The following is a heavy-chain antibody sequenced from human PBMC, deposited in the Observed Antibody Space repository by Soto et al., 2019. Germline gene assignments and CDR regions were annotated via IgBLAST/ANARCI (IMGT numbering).Heavy chain of an antibody. Sequence: EVQLLESGGGLVQPGGSLRLSCSASGFSFGSNSMAWVRQAPGRGLEWVSSISDTAHRIFLADFVKGRFTISRDNYRNSLYLQMNSLRAEDTALYYCVILALGKFDFWGQGTLVIVSS. V-gene: IGHV3-23*01. CDR2: ISDTAHRI. CDR1: GFSFGSNS. D-gene: IGHD1-26*01. CDR3: VILALGKFDF. J-gene: IGHJ4*02.